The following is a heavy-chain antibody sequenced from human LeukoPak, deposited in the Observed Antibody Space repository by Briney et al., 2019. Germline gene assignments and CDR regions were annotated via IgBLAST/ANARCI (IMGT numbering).Heavy chain of an antibody. Sequence: PQTLSLTCTVSGASFSSGDQYWNWIRQSPGKGLEWIGSIHPSGMLYNNPSLESRVTISIDTSKNQFSLNLNSVTAADTAVYFCSRGLDSRKLGYWGQGTLVTVSS. CDR2: IHPSGML. V-gene: IGHV4-31*03. CDR3: SRGLDSRKLGY. J-gene: IGHJ4*02. CDR1: GASFSSGDQY. D-gene: IGHD3-22*01.